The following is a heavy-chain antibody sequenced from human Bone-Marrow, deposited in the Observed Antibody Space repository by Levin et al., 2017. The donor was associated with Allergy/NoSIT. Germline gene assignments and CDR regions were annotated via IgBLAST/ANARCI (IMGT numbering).Heavy chain of an antibody. CDR3: TTPYYYGSGSYYDVIDY. J-gene: IGHJ4*02. CDR2: IRSKANSYAT. CDR1: GFTFSGSA. V-gene: IGHV3-73*01. D-gene: IGHD3-10*01. Sequence: GESLKISCAASGFTFSGSAMHWVRQASGKGLEWVGRIRSKANSYATAYAASVKGRFTISRDDSKNTAYLQMNSLKTEDTAVYYCTTPYYYGSGSYYDVIDYWGQGTLVTVSS.